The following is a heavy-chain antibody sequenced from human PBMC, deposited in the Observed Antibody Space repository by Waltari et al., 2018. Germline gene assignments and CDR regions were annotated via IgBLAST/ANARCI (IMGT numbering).Heavy chain of an antibody. CDR3: ARGGPSVYYYMDV. Sequence: EVQLLESGGGLVQPGGSLRLSCAASGFTFSSYAMSWVRQAPGKGLEWVSVIYSGGSSTYYADSVKGRFTISRDNSKNTLYLQMNSLRAEDTAVYYCARGGPSVYYYMDVWGKGTTVTVSS. CDR1: GFTFSSYA. V-gene: IGHV3-23*03. J-gene: IGHJ6*03. CDR2: IYSGGSST.